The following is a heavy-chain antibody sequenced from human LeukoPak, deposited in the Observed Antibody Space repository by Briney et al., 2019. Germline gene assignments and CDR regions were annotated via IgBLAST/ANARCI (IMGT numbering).Heavy chain of an antibody. CDR3: ARRSYSSDSRAFDI. CDR1: GYSFSTYW. J-gene: IGHJ3*02. CDR2: IYPGDSDT. D-gene: IGHD2-15*01. Sequence: GESLKISCKGSGYSFSTYWIAWVRQMPGKGLEWMGIIYPGDSDTRYSPSFRGQVTISADKSISTAYLQWSSLRASDTAMFYCARRSYSSDSRAFDIWGQGTMVTVSS. V-gene: IGHV5-51*01.